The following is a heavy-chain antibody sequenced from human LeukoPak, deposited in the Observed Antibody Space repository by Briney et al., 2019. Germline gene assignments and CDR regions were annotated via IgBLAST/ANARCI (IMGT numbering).Heavy chain of an antibody. Sequence: SETLSLTCAVYGGSFSSYYWSWIRQPPGKGLEWIGYIYYSGSTNYNPSLKSRVTISVDTSKNQFSLKLSSVTAADTAVYYCARLNIVGGYYYYGMDVWGQGTTVTVSS. CDR3: ARLNIVGGYYYYGMDV. V-gene: IGHV4-59*08. J-gene: IGHJ6*02. CDR1: GGSFSSYY. D-gene: IGHD1-26*01. CDR2: IYYSGST.